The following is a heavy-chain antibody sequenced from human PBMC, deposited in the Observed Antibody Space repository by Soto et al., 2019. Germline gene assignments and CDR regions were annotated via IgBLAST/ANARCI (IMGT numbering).Heavy chain of an antibody. CDR3: ARTTNTGTDY. D-gene: IGHD1-1*01. CDR1: GFSLTSNDMR. V-gene: IGHV2-70*04. CDR2: IDWDGEK. Sequence: RHTLVKPTQTLALTCAFCGFSLTSNDMRVTWIRQPPGKALEWLARIDWDGEKFYSSSLRTRLTISKDSSKNQVVLTMTNMDPVDTATYYCARTTNTGTDYWGQGTLVTVSS. J-gene: IGHJ4*02.